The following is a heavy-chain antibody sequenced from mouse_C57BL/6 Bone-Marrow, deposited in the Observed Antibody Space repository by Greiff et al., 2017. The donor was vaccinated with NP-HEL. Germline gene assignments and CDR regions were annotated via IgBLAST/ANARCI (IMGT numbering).Heavy chain of an antibody. Sequence: EVMLVESGPELVKPGASVKMSCKASGYTFTDYNMHWVKQSHGKSLEWIGYINPNNGGTSYNQKFKGKATLTVNKSSSTAYMELRSLTSEDSAVYYCARGLLRLDYWGQGTTLTVSS. CDR1: GYTFTDYN. J-gene: IGHJ2*01. D-gene: IGHD2-3*01. CDR2: INPNNGGT. CDR3: ARGLLRLDY. V-gene: IGHV1-22*01.